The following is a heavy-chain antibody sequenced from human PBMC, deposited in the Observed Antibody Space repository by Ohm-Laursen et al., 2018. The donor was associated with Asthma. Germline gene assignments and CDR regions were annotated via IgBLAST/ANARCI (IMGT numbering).Heavy chain of an antibody. CDR1: GFTFSDYY. Sequence: SLRLSCTASGFTFSDYYMSWIRQAPGKGLEWVSYISGSSSYTNYADSVKGRFTISRDNAKNSLYLQMNSLRAEDTAVYYCARGELDYGDYQGWFDPWGQGTLVTVSS. V-gene: IGHV3-11*06. D-gene: IGHD4-17*01. CDR2: ISGSSSYT. J-gene: IGHJ5*02. CDR3: ARGELDYGDYQGWFDP.